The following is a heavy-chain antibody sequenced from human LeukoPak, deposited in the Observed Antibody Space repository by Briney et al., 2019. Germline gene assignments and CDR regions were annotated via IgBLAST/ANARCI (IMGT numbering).Heavy chain of an antibody. CDR3: AKDSGMVRGVITTSDY. CDR2: IDGSGDKT. V-gene: IGHV3-23*01. J-gene: IGHJ4*02. CDR1: GFTFSNFA. Sequence: GGSLRLSCAASGFTFSNFAIRWVRQVPGKGLEWVSSIDGSGDKTHYPDSVRGRFTISRDNSKNTLYLQMNSLRAEDTAVYYCAKDSGMVRGVITTSDYWGQGTLVTVSS. D-gene: IGHD3-10*01.